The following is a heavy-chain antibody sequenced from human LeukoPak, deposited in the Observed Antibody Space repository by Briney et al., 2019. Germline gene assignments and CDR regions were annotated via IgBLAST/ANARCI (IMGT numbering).Heavy chain of an antibody. J-gene: IGHJ4*02. D-gene: IGHD3-16*02. CDR2: INPNSGGT. CDR1: GYTFTGYY. V-gene: IGHV1-2*02. CDR3: ARDLTIMITFGGVIVPGY. Sequence: AAVKVSCKASGYTFTGYYMHWVRQAPGQGLEWMGWINPNSGGTNYAQKFQGRVTMTRDTSISTAYMELSRLRSDDTAVYYCARDLTIMITFGGVIVPGYWGQGTLVTVSS.